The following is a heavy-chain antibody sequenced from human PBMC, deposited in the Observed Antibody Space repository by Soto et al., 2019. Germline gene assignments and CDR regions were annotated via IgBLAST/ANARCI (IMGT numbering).Heavy chain of an antibody. Sequence: SAILSLTCTVSGGSISSYYWSWIRQPPGKGLEWIGYIYYSGSTNYNPSLKSRVTISVDASKNQFSLKLSSVTAADTAVYYCAREASAPYSNYYYYYMDVWGKGTTVTVSS. V-gene: IGHV4-59*01. CDR2: IYYSGST. CDR1: GGSISSYY. J-gene: IGHJ6*03. D-gene: IGHD4-4*01. CDR3: AREASAPYSNYYYYYMDV.